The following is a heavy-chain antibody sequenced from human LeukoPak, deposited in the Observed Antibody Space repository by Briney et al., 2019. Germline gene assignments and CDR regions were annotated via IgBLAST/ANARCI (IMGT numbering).Heavy chain of an antibody. CDR2: INPNSGGT. Sequence: GASVKVSCKASGYTFTGYYMHWVRQAPGQGLEWMGWINPNSGGTNYAQKFQGRVTMTRDTSISTAYMELSRLRSDDTAVYYCAREIAAAGTGNYFDYWGQGTLVTVSS. CDR3: AREIAAAGTGNYFDY. D-gene: IGHD6-13*01. J-gene: IGHJ4*02. V-gene: IGHV1-2*02. CDR1: GYTFTGYY.